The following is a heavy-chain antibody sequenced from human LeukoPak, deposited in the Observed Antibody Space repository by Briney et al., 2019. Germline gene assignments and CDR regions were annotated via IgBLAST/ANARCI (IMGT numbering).Heavy chain of an antibody. V-gene: IGHV3-23*01. CDR2: VSPGGDKT. CDR1: GFTFSSHA. Sequence: GGSLRLSCAASGFTFSSHAVSWARQAPGKGLQWVSAVSPGGDKTYYAGSVKGRFTVSRDNSRNTLYLQMNSLRADDTADYFCAKEKAVARSSGWHAFDVWGQGSLVTVS. J-gene: IGHJ3*01. CDR3: AKEKAVARSSGWHAFDV. D-gene: IGHD6-19*01.